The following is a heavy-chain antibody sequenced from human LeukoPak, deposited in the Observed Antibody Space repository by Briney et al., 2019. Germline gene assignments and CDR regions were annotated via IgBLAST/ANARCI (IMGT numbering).Heavy chain of an antibody. V-gene: IGHV3-11*04. J-gene: IGHJ6*03. CDR1: GFTFSDYY. CDR2: ISSSGSTI. CDR3: ARTPVLGLYYHYYYMDV. Sequence: GGSLRLSCAASGFTFSDYYMSWIRQAPGKGLEWVSYISSSGSTIYYADSVKGRFTISRDNAKNSLYLQMNSLRAEDTAVYYCARTPVLGLYYHYYYMDVWGKGTTVTVSS. D-gene: IGHD2-15*01.